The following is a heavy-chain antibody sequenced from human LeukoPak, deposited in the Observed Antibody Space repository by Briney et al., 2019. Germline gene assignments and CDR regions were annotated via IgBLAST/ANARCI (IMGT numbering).Heavy chain of an antibody. CDR1: GYTFTGDY. V-gene: IGHV1-2*02. Sequence: ASVKVSCKASGYTFTGDYMHWVRQATGQGLQWIGWINPNSGGTNYAQKFQGRVTMTRDTSISTAYMELSRLTFDDTAVYYSARSSSSPAHGNWFDPWGQGTLVTVSS. D-gene: IGHD6-13*01. J-gene: IGHJ5*02. CDR2: INPNSGGT. CDR3: ARSSSSPAHGNWFDP.